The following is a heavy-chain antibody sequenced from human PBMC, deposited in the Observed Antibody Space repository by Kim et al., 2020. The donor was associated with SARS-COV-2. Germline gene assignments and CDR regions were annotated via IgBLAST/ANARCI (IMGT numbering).Heavy chain of an antibody. V-gene: IGHV1-18*04. CDR2: ISAYNGNT. Sequence: ASVKVSCKASGYTFATYGISWVRQAPGQGLEWMGWISAYNGNTNYAQKLQGRVTMTTDTSTSTVYMELRSLRSDDTAVYYCARDQGHSFDYWGQGTLVTVSS. CDR1: GYTFATYG. CDR3: ARDQGHSFDY. J-gene: IGHJ4*02.